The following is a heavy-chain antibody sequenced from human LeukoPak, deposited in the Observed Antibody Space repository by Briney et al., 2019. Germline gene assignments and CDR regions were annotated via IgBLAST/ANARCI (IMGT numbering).Heavy chain of an antibody. D-gene: IGHD3-22*01. J-gene: IGHJ4*02. CDR3: ARGRYYYDSSGFYLDY. V-gene: IGHV1-46*01. CDR1: GYTFTGYY. CDR2: INPSGGST. Sequence: PGASVKVSCTASGYTFTGYYMHWVRQAPGQGLEWMGIINPSGGSTSYAQKFQGRVTMTRDTSTSTVYMELSSLRSEDTAMYYCARGRYYYDSSGFYLDYWGQGTLVTVSS.